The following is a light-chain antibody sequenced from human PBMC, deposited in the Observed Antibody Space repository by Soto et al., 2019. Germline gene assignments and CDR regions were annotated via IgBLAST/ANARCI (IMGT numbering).Light chain of an antibody. CDR2: GAS. CDR1: QSLTNNY. CDR3: QQYEAVVT. J-gene: IGKJ1*01. V-gene: IGKV3-20*01. Sequence: EIVLTQSPSTLSFSPGERATLSFMASQSLTNNYFAWYQQKPGRALRLLIDGASTRATGIPDRFSGSGSGTDFTLTISRLEPEDVAVYYCQQYEAVVTLGQGTKVDIK.